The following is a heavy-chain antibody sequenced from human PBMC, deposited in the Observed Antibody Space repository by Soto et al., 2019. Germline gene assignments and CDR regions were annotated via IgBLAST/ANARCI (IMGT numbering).Heavy chain of an antibody. Sequence: GGSLRLSCAASGLTFSSYWMHWVRQAPGKGLVWVSRINSDGSSTSYADSVKGRFTISRDNAKKTLYLQMNSLRAEDTAVYYCARDGIAAAGTVSFDYWGQGTLVTVSS. V-gene: IGHV3-74*01. CDR3: ARDGIAAAGTVSFDY. J-gene: IGHJ4*02. CDR1: GLTFSSYW. D-gene: IGHD6-13*01. CDR2: INSDGSST.